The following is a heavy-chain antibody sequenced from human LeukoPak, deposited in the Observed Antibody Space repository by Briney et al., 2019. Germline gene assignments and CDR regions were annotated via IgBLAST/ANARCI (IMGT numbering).Heavy chain of an antibody. V-gene: IGHV3-64D*06. D-gene: IGHD3-10*01. Sequence: PGGSLRLSCSASGFTFKSYAMHWVRQAPGKGLEYVSSINTNGANTYYADSVKGRFTISRDNSKNTLSLQMSSLRAEDTAVYYCAKGRWGVLDYWGQGILVTVSS. J-gene: IGHJ4*02. CDR3: AKGRWGVLDY. CDR2: INTNGANT. CDR1: GFTFKSYA.